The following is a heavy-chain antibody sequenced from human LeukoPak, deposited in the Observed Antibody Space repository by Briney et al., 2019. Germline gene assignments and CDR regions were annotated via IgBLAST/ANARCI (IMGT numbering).Heavy chain of an antibody. Sequence: GGSLRLSCAASGFTFSSYAMHWVRQAPGKGLEWVAVISYDGSNKYYADSVQGRFTISRDNSKSTLCLQMNSLRAEDTAVYYCAKQLGHCSDGSCYFPYWGQGTLVTVSS. CDR2: ISYDGSNK. CDR1: GFTFSSYA. V-gene: IGHV3-30-3*02. D-gene: IGHD2-15*01. J-gene: IGHJ4*02. CDR3: AKQLGHCSDGSCYFPY.